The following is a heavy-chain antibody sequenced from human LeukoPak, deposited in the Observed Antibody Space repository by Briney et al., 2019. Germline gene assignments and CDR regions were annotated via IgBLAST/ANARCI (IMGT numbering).Heavy chain of an antibody. Sequence: GGSLRLSCAASGFTVSSYYMSWVRQAPDMGLEWVSVLYNGGTTYYADSVKGRFTISRDNSKDTVYLQMDSLRAEDTAVYYCAKESAYYDSSGYTEYFQHWGQGTLVTVSS. CDR2: LYNGGTT. D-gene: IGHD3-22*01. J-gene: IGHJ1*01. CDR1: GFTVSSYY. V-gene: IGHV3-53*01. CDR3: AKESAYYDSSGYTEYFQH.